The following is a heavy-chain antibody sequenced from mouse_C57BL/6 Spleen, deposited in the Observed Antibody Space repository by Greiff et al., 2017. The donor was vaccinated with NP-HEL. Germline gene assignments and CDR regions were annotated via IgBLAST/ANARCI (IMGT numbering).Heavy chain of an antibody. CDR3: AREETGTPY. CDR2: ISDGGSYT. CDR1: GFTFSSYA. V-gene: IGHV5-4*01. D-gene: IGHD4-1*01. Sequence: EVQLVESGGGLVKPGGSLKLSCAASGFTFSSYAMSWVRQTPEKRLEWVATISDGGSYTYYPDNVKGRFTISRDNAKNNLYLQMSHLKSEDTAMYYCAREETGTPYWGQGTLVTVSA. J-gene: IGHJ3*01.